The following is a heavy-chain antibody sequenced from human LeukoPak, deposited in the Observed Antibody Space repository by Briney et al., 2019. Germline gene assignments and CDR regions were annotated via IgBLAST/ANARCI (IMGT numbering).Heavy chain of an antibody. D-gene: IGHD3-22*01. CDR1: GYTFTSYA. CDR2: INTNTGNP. Sequence: ASVKVSCKASGYTFTSYAMNWVRQAPGQGLEWMGWINTNTGNPTYAQGFTGRFVFSLDTSVSTAYLQINSLMAEDTAVYYCARGLSDFYYDSSGYPLWGQGTLVTVSS. V-gene: IGHV7-4-1*02. CDR3: ARGLSDFYYDSSGYPL. J-gene: IGHJ4*02.